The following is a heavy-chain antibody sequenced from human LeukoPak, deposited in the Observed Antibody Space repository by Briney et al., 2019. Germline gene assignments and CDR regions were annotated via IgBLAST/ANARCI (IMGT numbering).Heavy chain of an antibody. J-gene: IGHJ3*02. CDR2: INPDGSRI. Sequence: GGSLRLSCAASGFTFSTSWMTWVRQAPGKRRDWLGNINPDGSRINYVDSVKGRFTFSRDNAKNSLFLQVNSLRAEDTAVFYCARDSGYNAFDIWGQGTMVTVSS. CDR1: GFTFSTSW. CDR3: ARDSGYNAFDI. V-gene: IGHV3-7*01. D-gene: IGHD5-12*01.